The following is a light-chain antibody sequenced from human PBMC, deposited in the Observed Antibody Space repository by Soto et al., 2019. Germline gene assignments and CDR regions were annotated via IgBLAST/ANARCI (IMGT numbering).Light chain of an antibody. CDR3: LHDYNYPRT. CDR1: QGIRND. V-gene: IGKV1-6*01. Sequence: AIQMTQSPSSLSASVGDRVTISCRASQGIRNDLGWYQQKPGKAPKLLIYAASTLQSGVPSRFSGSGSGTDFTLTISSLQPEDFATYYCLHDYNYPRTFGQGTKLEIK. CDR2: AAS. J-gene: IGKJ2*01.